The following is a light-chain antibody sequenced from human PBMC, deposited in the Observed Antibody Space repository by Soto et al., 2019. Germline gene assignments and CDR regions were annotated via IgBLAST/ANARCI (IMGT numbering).Light chain of an antibody. J-gene: IGLJ2*01. CDR3: QSYDSSNPVV. V-gene: IGLV6-57*04. Sequence: NFMLTQPHSVSESPGKTVTISCTRSSGSIAHNYVQWYQQRPGSAPTTLIYEDNQRPSGVPDRFSGSIDSSSNSASLTISGLKTEDEADYYCQSYDSSNPVVFGGGTKLTVL. CDR1: SGSIAHNY. CDR2: EDN.